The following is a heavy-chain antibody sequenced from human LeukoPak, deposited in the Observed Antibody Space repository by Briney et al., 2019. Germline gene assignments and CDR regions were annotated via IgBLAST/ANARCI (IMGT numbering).Heavy chain of an antibody. Sequence: SETLSLTCTVSGYSISTGYYWGWIRQPPGEGLEWIASIYHSGNSYYNPSLKSRVTISIDTSRNHFSLKLSSVTAADTALYYCATILSDSSRDWFDPWGQGALVTVSS. V-gene: IGHV4-38-2*02. CDR2: IYHSGNS. CDR3: ATILSDSSRDWFDP. CDR1: GYSISTGYY. D-gene: IGHD6-13*01. J-gene: IGHJ5*02.